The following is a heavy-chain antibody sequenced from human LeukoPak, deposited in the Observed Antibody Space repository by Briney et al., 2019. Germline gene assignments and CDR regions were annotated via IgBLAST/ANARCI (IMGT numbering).Heavy chain of an antibody. Sequence: PSETLSLTCTVSGGSISSSSYYWGWIRQPPGKGLEWIGSIYYSGSTYYNPSLKSRVTISVDTSKNQFSLKLSSVTAAHTAVYYCARSRGVTRYSSGWYFDYWGQGTLVTVSS. V-gene: IGHV4-39*07. CDR3: ARSRGVTRYSSGWYFDY. CDR1: GGSISSSSYY. J-gene: IGHJ4*02. D-gene: IGHD6-19*01. CDR2: IYYSGST.